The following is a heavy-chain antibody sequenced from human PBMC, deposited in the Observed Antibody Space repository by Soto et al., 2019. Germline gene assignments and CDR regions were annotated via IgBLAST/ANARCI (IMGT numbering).Heavy chain of an antibody. D-gene: IGHD5-12*01. CDR1: GFSLSTSGVG. V-gene: IGHV2-5*01. J-gene: IGHJ4*02. CDR3: AHRLGSGYDVDFHY. Sequence: QITLKESGPTLVNPTQTLTLTCTFSGFSLSTSGVGVGWIRQPPGKALEWLALIYWNDDKRYSPSLKSRLTITKDTSKNQVVLTMTNMDPVDTATYYCAHRLGSGYDVDFHYWGQGTLVTVSS. CDR2: IYWNDDK.